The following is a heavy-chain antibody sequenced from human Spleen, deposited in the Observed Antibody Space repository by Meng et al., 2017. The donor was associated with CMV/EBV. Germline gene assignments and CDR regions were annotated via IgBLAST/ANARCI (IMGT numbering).Heavy chain of an antibody. CDR1: AFSFSSYG. CDR2: IRYDGSNE. J-gene: IGHJ6*02. CDR3: AKDLIGAVSGNFYYYYGMDL. Sequence: GESLKISCAASAFSFSSYGMHWVRQGPGRGLEWAAFIRYDGSNECYADSVKGRFTISRDNSKNTLYLQMNSLRVEDTAVYYCAKDLIGAVSGNFYYYYGMDLWGQGTTVTVSS. D-gene: IGHD6-19*01. V-gene: IGHV3-30*02.